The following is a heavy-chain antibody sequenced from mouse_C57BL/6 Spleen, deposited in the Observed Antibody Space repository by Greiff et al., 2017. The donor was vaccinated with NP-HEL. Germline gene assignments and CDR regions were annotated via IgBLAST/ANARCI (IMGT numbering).Heavy chain of an antibody. Sequence: QVQLQQPGAELVKPGASVKLSCKASGYTFTSYWMQWVKQRPGQGLEWIGEIDPSDSYTNYNQKFKGKATLTVDKSSSTAYMQLSSLTSEDSAVYYCARGMTYYYGSSYWYFDVWGTGTTVTVSS. J-gene: IGHJ1*03. CDR3: ARGMTYYYGSSYWYFDV. D-gene: IGHD1-1*01. CDR1: GYTFTSYW. V-gene: IGHV1-50*01. CDR2: IDPSDSYT.